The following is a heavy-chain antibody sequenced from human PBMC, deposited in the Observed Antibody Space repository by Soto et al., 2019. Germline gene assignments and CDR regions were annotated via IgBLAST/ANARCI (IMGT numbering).Heavy chain of an antibody. CDR2: INHSGST. CDR3: ARLDFWSGQPNVPFDY. D-gene: IGHD3-3*01. CDR1: GVSFSGYY. V-gene: IGHV4-34*01. Sequence: SETLSLTCAVYGVSFSGYYWSWIRQPQGKGLEWIGEINHSGSTNYNPSLKSRVTISVDTSKNQFSLKLSSVTAADTAVYYCARLDFWSGQPNVPFDYWGQGTLVNVSS. J-gene: IGHJ4*02.